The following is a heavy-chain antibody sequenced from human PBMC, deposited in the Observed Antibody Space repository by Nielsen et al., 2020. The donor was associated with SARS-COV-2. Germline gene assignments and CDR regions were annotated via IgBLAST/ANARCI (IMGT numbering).Heavy chain of an antibody. J-gene: IGHJ5*02. CDR3: ARRVVVPAAMVFDP. V-gene: IGHV1-8*02. D-gene: IGHD2-2*01. CDR1: GGTFSSYA. CDR2: MNPNSGNT. Sequence: ASVKVSCKASGGTFSSYAISRVRQATGQGLEWMGWMNPNSGNTGYAQKFQGRVTMTRNTSISTAYMELSSLRSEDTAVYYCARRVVVPAAMVFDPWGQGTLVTVSS.